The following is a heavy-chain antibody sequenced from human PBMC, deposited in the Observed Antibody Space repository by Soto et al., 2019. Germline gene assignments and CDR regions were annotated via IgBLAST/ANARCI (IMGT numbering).Heavy chain of an antibody. V-gene: IGHV3-30*18. CDR3: AKDGLEGGAYYYYYYMDV. J-gene: IGHJ6*03. Sequence: GGSLRLSCAASGFTFSSYGMHWVRQAPGKGLEWVAVISYDGSNKYYADSVKGRFTISRDNSKNTLYLQMNSLRAEDTAVYYCAKDGLEGGAYYYYYYMDVWGKGTTVTVSS. D-gene: IGHD3-10*01. CDR1: GFTFSSYG. CDR2: ISYDGSNK.